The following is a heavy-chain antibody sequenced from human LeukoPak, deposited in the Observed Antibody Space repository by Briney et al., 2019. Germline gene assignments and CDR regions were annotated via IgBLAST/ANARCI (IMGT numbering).Heavy chain of an antibody. V-gene: IGHV3-15*01. Sequence: GGSLRLSCAASGFSFSNAWMSWVRQAPGRGLKWVGRIKSKIDGGTADYTAPVKGRFTISRDDSKNTLYLQMNSLRAEDTAVYYCAELGITMIGGVWGKGTTVTISS. D-gene: IGHD3-10*02. J-gene: IGHJ6*04. CDR3: AELGITMIGGV. CDR1: GFSFSNAW. CDR2: IKSKIDGGTA.